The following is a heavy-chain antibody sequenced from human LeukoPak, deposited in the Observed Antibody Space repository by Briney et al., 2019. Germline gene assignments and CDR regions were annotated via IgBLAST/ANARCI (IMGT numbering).Heavy chain of an antibody. CDR3: ATSGSYFRGYFDY. Sequence: SENLYLTCTVTGRYISSSSYYWGWIRQPPGKGLEWFGSIYYSGSTYYNPSLKSRVTISVDTSKNQFSLKLSSVTAADTAVYYCATSGSYFRGYFDYWGQGTLVTVSS. J-gene: IGHJ4*02. V-gene: IGHV4-39*01. CDR1: GRYISSSSYY. D-gene: IGHD1-26*01. CDR2: IYYSGST.